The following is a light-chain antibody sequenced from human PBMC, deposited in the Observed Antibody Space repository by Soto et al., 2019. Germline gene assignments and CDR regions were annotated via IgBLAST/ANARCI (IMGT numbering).Light chain of an antibody. V-gene: IGLV1-40*01. CDR1: SSNIGAGSE. CDR3: QASDSSVSGSKV. J-gene: IGLJ2*01. Sequence: QAVVTQPPSVSGAPGQRVSISCTGSSSNIGAGSEVHWYQQVPGTAPKLLIYGNNNRPSGVPDRFSASKSGTSASLAITGLQPEDEADYYCQASDSSVSGSKVFGGGTKLTVL. CDR2: GNN.